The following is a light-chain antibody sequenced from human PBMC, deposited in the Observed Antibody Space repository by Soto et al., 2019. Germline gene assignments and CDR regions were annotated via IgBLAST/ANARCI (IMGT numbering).Light chain of an antibody. J-gene: IGKJ4*01. Sequence: VVMTQTPATLSVSPGGRVTLSCRASQSVSYHVAWYQQKPGQTPRLVIYDASIRASGIPARFSGSGSGTEFSLTISSLQSEDFAIYYCQQYNSWLTFGGGTSVDIK. CDR1: QSVSYH. V-gene: IGKV3-15*01. CDR3: QQYNSWLT. CDR2: DAS.